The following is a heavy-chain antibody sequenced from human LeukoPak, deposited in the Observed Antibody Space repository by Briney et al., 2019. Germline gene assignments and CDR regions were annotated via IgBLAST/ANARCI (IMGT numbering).Heavy chain of an antibody. CDR2: ISSSRSTI. CDR3: AELGITMIGGV. Sequence: GGSLRLSCAASGFTFSSYEMNWVRRATGEGLEGVSYISSSRSTIYYADSVKGRFTISRDNAKNSLYLQMNSLRAEDTAVYYCAELGITMIGGVWGKGTTVTISS. V-gene: IGHV3-48*03. J-gene: IGHJ6*04. D-gene: IGHD3-10*02. CDR1: GFTFSSYE.